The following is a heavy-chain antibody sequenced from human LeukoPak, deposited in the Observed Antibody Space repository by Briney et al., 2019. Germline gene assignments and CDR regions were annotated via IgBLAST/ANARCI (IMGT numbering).Heavy chain of an antibody. Sequence: ASVKVSCKASGGTFSSYAISWVRQAPGQGLEWMGGIIPIFGTANYAQKFQGRVTITADKSTSTAYMELSSLRSEDTAVYYCARGFPYYDFWSGYFGGWNPPLYYFDYWGQGTLVTVSS. D-gene: IGHD3-3*01. CDR3: ARGFPYYDFWSGYFGGWNPPLYYFDY. V-gene: IGHV1-69*06. CDR2: IIPIFGTA. CDR1: GGTFSSYA. J-gene: IGHJ4*02.